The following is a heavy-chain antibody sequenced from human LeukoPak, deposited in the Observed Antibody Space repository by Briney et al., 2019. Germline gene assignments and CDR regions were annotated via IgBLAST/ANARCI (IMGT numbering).Heavy chain of an antibody. Sequence: GGSLRLSCEASGFTFSSYAMNWVRQVPGKGLEWVSSITGSGSDTYFVDSVKGRFTISRGNSKNTLYLQLNSLRAEDTAVYYCAKGTEGYCSGTICYPFDYWGRGTLVTVSS. V-gene: IGHV3-23*01. CDR2: ITGSGSDT. D-gene: IGHD2-15*01. J-gene: IGHJ4*02. CDR3: AKGTEGYCSGTICYPFDY. CDR1: GFTFSSYA.